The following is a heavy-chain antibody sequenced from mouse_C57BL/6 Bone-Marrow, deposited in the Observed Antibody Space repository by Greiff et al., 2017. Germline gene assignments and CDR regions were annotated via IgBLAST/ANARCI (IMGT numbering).Heavy chain of an antibody. J-gene: IGHJ4*01. D-gene: IGHD1-1*01. Sequence: EVQRVESEGGLVQPGSSMKLSCTASGFTFSDYYMAWVRQVPEKGLEWVANINYDGSSTYYLDSLKSRFIISRDNAKNIPYLQMSSLKSEDTATYYCARDSHYGRGTYAMDYWGQGTSVTVSS. CDR3: ARDSHYGRGTYAMDY. CDR1: GFTFSDYY. CDR2: INYDGSST. V-gene: IGHV5-16*01.